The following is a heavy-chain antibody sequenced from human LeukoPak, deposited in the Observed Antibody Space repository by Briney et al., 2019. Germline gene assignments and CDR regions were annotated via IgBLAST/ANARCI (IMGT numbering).Heavy chain of an antibody. V-gene: IGHV4-61*02. CDR1: GGSISSGSYY. J-gene: IGHJ4*02. Sequence: SETLSLTCTVSGGSISSGSYYWSWIRQPAGKGLEWIGRIYTSGSTNYNPSLKSRVTISVDTSKNQFSLKLSSVTAADTAVYYCARQSDYYGSGSYLIGWGQGTLVTVSS. CDR2: IYTSGST. D-gene: IGHD3-10*01. CDR3: ARQSDYYGSGSYLIG.